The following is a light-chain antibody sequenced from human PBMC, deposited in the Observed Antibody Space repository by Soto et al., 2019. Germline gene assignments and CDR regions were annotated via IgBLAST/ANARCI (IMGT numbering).Light chain of an antibody. CDR3: CSHAGSSTFYV. J-gene: IGLJ1*01. CDR1: SSDVGSYNL. Sequence: QSALTQPASVSGSPGQSITISCTGTSSDVGSYNLVSWYQQHPGKAPNLTIYEVSKRPSGVSNRFSGSKSGNTASLTISGLQAEDEADYYCCSHAGSSTFYVFGTGTKVTVL. V-gene: IGLV2-23*02. CDR2: EVS.